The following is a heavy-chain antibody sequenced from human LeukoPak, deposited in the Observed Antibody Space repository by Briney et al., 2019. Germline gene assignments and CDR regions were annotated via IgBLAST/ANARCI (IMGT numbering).Heavy chain of an antibody. CDR1: GFTFSYYW. CDR3: ARDRFCTTDRCSDY. CDR2: IKTDGTST. J-gene: IGHJ4*02. Sequence: PGGSLRLSCAASGFTFSYYWMHWVRQAPGKGLAWVARIKTDGTSTTYADSVKGRFTISRDNAKNTLYLQMNSPRVEDTAVYYCARDRFCTTDRCSDYWGQGTLVTVSS. D-gene: IGHD2-8*01. V-gene: IGHV3-74*03.